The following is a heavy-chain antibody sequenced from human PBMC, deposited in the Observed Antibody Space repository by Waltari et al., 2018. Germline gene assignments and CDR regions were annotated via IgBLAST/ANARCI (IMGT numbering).Heavy chain of an antibody. CDR1: GGTFTDYA. Sequence: QVQLVHSGAEVKKPGSSVTVSCKASGGTFTDYALSWVRQAPGQGLEWMGRITVMVGIANHAPKFQGRVTITADKSTNTAYMRLSGLRSEDTAVYYCAKVTHSSRFFYGMDVWGQGTTVTVSS. D-gene: IGHD6-19*01. V-gene: IGHV1-69*09. J-gene: IGHJ6*02. CDR3: AKVTHSSRFFYGMDV. CDR2: ITVMVGIA.